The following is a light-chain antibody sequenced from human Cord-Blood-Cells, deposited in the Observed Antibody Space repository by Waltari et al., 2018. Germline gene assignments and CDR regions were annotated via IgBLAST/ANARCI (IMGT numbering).Light chain of an antibody. V-gene: IGKV1-12*01. CDR1: QGISSW. Sequence: DIKMTQSPSSVFASVGDRVTITCRASQGISSWLAWSQQKPGKAPKLLIYAASSLQIGVPSRFSGSGSWTDFTLTISSLQPEDFATYYCQQANRLPYTFGQGTKLEIK. J-gene: IGKJ2*01. CDR2: AAS. CDR3: QQANRLPYT.